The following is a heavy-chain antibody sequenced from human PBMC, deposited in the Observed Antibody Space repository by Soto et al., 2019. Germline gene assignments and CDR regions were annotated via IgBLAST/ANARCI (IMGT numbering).Heavy chain of an antibody. CDR1: GGSCSGYY. CDR2: INHSGST. D-gene: IGHD1-26*01. CDR3: ARMGGRGAGKYYYYGMDV. Sequence: WETLSLTCAVYGGSCSGYYWRWIRQPPGKGLEWVGEINHSGSTNYSPSLKPRLTISVDTSKNPFSLKLSSVTAADTAVYYYARMGGRGAGKYYYYGMDVWGQGPTVTVSS. V-gene: IGHV4-34*01. J-gene: IGHJ6*02.